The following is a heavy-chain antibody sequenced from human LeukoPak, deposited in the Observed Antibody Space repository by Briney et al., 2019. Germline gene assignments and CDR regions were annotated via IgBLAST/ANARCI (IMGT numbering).Heavy chain of an antibody. V-gene: IGHV3-48*01. CDR3: ASSFDYYYYYMDV. CDR2: ISSSSSTI. J-gene: IGHJ6*03. Sequence: GGSLRLSCAASGFTFSSYSMNWVRQAPGKGLEWVSYISSSSSTIYYADSVKGQFTISRDNAKNSPYLQMNSLRAEDTAVYYCASSFDYYYYYMDVWGKGTTVTVSS. CDR1: GFTFSSYS.